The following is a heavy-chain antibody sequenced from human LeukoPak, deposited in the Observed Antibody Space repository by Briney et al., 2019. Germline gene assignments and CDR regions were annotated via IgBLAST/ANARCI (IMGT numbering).Heavy chain of an antibody. CDR2: ISAYNGNT. CDR1: GYTFTSYG. V-gene: IGHV1-18*01. D-gene: IGHD1-7*01. Sequence: ASVKVSCKASGYTFTSYGISWVRQAPGQGLEWMGWISAYNGNTNYAQKLQGRVTMTTDTSTSTAYMELRSLRSDDTAVYYCAREGGQTGTTGYYYYMDVWGKGTTVTVYS. J-gene: IGHJ6*03. CDR3: AREGGQTGTTGYYYYMDV.